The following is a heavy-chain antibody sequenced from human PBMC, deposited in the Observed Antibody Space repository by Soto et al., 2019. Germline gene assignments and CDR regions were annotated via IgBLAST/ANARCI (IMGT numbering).Heavy chain of an antibody. CDR3: AHRRGGYNWDDGYFDY. CDR2: TYWDDDN. J-gene: IGHJ4*02. V-gene: IGHV2-5*02. D-gene: IGHD1-20*01. Sequence: SGPTLVNPTQTLTLTYTFSGFSIRTSGVGVGWIRQPPGKALEWLAFTYWDDDNRYNPSLKSRLTVAKDAYKSQVVLLITSMDPVDTATYYCAHRRGGYNWDDGYFDYWAQGTRATVS. CDR1: GFSIRTSGVG.